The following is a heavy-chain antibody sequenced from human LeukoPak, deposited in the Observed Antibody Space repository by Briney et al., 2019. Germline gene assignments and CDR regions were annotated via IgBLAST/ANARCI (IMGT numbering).Heavy chain of an antibody. J-gene: IGHJ1*01. V-gene: IGHV3-21*01. CDR1: GFTFSSYS. CDR2: ISSSSSYI. Sequence: GGSLRLSCAASGFTFSSYSMNWVRQAPGKGLEWVSSISSSSSYIYYADLVKGRFTISRDNAKNSLYLQMNSLRAEDTAVYYCARDGRDSSGWTYFQHWGQGTLVTVSS. CDR3: ARDGRDSSGWTYFQH. D-gene: IGHD6-19*01.